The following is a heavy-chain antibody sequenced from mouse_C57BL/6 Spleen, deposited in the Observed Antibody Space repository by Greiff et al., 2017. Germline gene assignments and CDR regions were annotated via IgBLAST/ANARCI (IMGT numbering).Heavy chain of an antibody. CDR1: GYAFSSYW. Sequence: QVQLQQSGAELVKPGASVKISCKASGYAFSSYWMNWVKQRPGKGLEWIGQIYPGDGDTNYNGKFKGKATLTADKSSSTAYMQLSSLTSEDSAVYFCARGSITTVVYYYAMDYWGQGTSVTVSS. CDR2: IYPGDGDT. D-gene: IGHD1-1*01. J-gene: IGHJ4*01. V-gene: IGHV1-80*01. CDR3: ARGSITTVVYYYAMDY.